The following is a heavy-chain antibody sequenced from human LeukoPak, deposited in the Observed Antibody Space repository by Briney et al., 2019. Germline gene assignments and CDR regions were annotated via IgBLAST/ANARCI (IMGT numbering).Heavy chain of an antibody. J-gene: IGHJ6*02. Sequence: ASVKVSCKASGGTFSSYAISWVRQAPGQGLEWMGRIIPILGIANYAQKFQGRVTITADKSTSTAYMELSSLRSEDTAVYYCARDSGSYYYYGMDVWGQGTTVTVSS. CDR1: GGTFSSYA. D-gene: IGHD1-26*01. CDR3: ARDSGSYYYYGMDV. CDR2: IIPILGIA. V-gene: IGHV1-69*04.